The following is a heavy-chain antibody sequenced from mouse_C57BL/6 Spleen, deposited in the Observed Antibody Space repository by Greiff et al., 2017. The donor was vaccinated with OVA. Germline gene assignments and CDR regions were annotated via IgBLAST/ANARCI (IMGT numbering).Heavy chain of an antibody. CDR2: IYPGDGDT. Sequence: QVQLKDSGPELVKPGASVKISCKASGYAFSSSWMNWVKQRPGKGLEWIGRIYPGDGDTNYNGKFKGKATLTADKSSSTAYMQLSSLTSEDSAVYFGAIRPYYYGSLYFDYWGQGTTLTVSS. V-gene: IGHV1-82*01. D-gene: IGHD1-1*01. CDR1: GYAFSSSW. J-gene: IGHJ2*01. CDR3: AIRPYYYGSLYFDY.